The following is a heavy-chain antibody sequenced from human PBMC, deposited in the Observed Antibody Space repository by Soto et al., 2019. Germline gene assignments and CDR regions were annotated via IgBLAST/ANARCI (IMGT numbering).Heavy chain of an antibody. Sequence: ASVKVSCKASGYTFTGYYMHWVRQAPGQGLEWMGWINPNSGGTNYAQKFQGWVTMTRDTSISTAYMELSRLRSDDTAVYYCARGPLEYSSSYYFDYWGQGTLVTVSS. CDR3: ARGPLEYSSSYYFDY. J-gene: IGHJ4*02. CDR2: INPNSGGT. CDR1: GYTFTGYY. V-gene: IGHV1-2*04. D-gene: IGHD6-6*01.